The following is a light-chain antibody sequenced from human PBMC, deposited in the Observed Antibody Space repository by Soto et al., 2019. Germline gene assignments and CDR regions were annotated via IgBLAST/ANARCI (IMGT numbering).Light chain of an antibody. CDR2: DAS. CDR3: QQRDIWPWT. Sequence: EIVMTHSPATLSVSPGEIATPSCRASQSVSSNLAWHQQKPGQAPRILMYDASTRATGISARFSGSGSGTDFTLTISSLEPEDFAVYYCQQRDIWPWTFGQGTKVDIK. J-gene: IGKJ1*01. CDR1: QSVSSN. V-gene: IGKV3-15*01.